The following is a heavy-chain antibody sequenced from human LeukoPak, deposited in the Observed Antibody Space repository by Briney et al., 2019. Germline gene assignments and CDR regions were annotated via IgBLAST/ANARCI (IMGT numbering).Heavy chain of an antibody. J-gene: IGHJ5*02. CDR3: ARGYYDILTGYLNWFDP. D-gene: IGHD3-9*01. V-gene: IGHV4-38-2*01. CDR1: GCSISSGYY. Sequence: PSETLSLTCAVSGCSISSGYYWGWIRQPPGKGLEWIGSIYHSGRTYYNPSLKSRVTISVDTSKNQFSLKLSSVTAADTAVYYCARGYYDILTGYLNWFDPWGQGTLVTVSS. CDR2: IYHSGRT.